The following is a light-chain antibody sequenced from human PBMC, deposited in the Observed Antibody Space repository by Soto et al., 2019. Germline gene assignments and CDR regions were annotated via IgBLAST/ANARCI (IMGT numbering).Light chain of an antibody. Sequence: QAVVTQPPSASGTPGQRVTISCSGSSSNIGSNYVYWYQQLPGTAPKLLIYSNNQRPSGVPYRFSGSKSGTSASLAISGLRSEDEADYYCAAWDDSLSAVVFGGGTKLTVL. CDR1: SSNIGSNY. CDR3: AAWDDSLSAVV. J-gene: IGLJ2*01. V-gene: IGLV1-47*02. CDR2: SNN.